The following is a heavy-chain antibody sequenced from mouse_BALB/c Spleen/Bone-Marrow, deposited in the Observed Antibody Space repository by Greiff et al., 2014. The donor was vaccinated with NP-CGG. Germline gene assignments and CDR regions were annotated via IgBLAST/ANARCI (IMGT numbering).Heavy chain of an antibody. D-gene: IGHD1-1*01. Sequence: VQLQQSGAELVKPGASVKLSCKAFGYTFTSYWMHWVKQRPGQGLEWIGEINPSNGRTNYNEKFKSKATLTVDKSSSTAYMQLSSLTSEDSAVYYCAPYYYGSSYGFYWYFDVWGAGTTVTVSS. CDR2: INPSNGRT. CDR3: APYYYGSSYGFYWYFDV. J-gene: IGHJ1*01. CDR1: GYTFTSYW. V-gene: IGHV1S81*02.